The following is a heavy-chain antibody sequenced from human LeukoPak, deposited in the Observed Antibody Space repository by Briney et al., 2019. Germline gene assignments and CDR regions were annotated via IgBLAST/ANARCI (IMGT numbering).Heavy chain of an antibody. V-gene: IGHV3-53*04. CDR3: ARMTTVTIFDY. Sequence: QTGGSLRLSCAASGFTVSSSYMSWVRQAPGKGLEWVSVIYSGGSTYYADSVKGRFTISRHNSKDTLYLQMNSLRAEDTAVYYCARMTTVTIFDYWGQGTLVTVSS. J-gene: IGHJ4*02. CDR1: GFTVSSSY. CDR2: IYSGGST. D-gene: IGHD4-17*01.